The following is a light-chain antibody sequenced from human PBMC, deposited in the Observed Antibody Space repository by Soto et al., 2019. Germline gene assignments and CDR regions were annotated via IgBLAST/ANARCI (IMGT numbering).Light chain of an antibody. CDR3: QHSGNWPYT. J-gene: IGKJ2*01. CDR1: QSVGYS. CDR2: RAS. V-gene: IGKV3-15*01. Sequence: EILMTQSPATLSVSPGERVTLSCRASQSVGYSLAWYQQKPGQPPRLLIHRASTRAPGVPARFVGSGSGTEFTLTISSLQSEDFAVYYCQHSGNWPYTFGQGTKLEIK.